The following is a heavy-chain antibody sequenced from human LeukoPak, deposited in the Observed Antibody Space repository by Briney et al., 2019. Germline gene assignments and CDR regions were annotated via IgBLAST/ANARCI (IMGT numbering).Heavy chain of an antibody. CDR2: IYYSGST. CDR1: GGSISSYY. CDR3: AVVVRGRIDY. D-gene: IGHD3-10*01. J-gene: IGHJ4*02. V-gene: IGHV4-59*01. Sequence: SETLSLTCTVSGGSISSYYWSWIRQPPGKGLEWIGYIYYSGSTNYNPSLKSRVTISVDTSKNQFSLKLSSVTAADTAVYYCAVVVRGRIDYWGQGTLVTVSS.